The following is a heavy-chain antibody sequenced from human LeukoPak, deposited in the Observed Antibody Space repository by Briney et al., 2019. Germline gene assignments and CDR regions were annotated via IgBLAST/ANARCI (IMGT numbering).Heavy chain of an antibody. CDR1: GFTLSSYG. V-gene: IGHV3-33*06. CDR3: AKDLWPGDYVWYYYMDV. CDR2: IWYDGSNK. Sequence: PGGSLRLSCAASGFTLSSYGMHWVRQAPGKGLGWVAVIWYDGSNKYYADSVKGRFTISRDNSKNTLYLQMNSLRAEDTAVYYCAKDLWPGDYVWYYYMDVWGKGTTVTVSS. D-gene: IGHD4-17*01. J-gene: IGHJ6*03.